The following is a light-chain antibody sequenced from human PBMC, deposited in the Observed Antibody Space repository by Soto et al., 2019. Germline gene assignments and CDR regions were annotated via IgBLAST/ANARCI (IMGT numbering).Light chain of an antibody. Sequence: DIQMTQSPSSLSASVGDRVTITCQAXXXXXXXLNWYQQKPGKAPKLLIYDASNLETGVPSRFSGSGSGTDFTFTISSXQPEDIATYYCQQYDNLPYTFGQGTKLEIK. CDR2: DAS. J-gene: IGKJ2*01. CDR3: QQYDNLPYT. CDR1: XXXXXX. V-gene: IGKV1-33*01.